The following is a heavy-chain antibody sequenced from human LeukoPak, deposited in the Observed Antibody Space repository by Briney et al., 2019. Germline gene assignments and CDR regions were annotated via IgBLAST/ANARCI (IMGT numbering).Heavy chain of an antibody. Sequence: GGSLRLSCVALEFEPTYFWMTWVRRAPGKGREWVANINPDGSESFYLDSVRGRFTISRDNAKKSLYLQMNRLRAEDTAVYYCATFVGTVSGSYTVPGGLLVWGKGTTVSVSS. V-gene: IGHV3-7*01. J-gene: IGHJ6*04. CDR2: INPDGSES. CDR1: EFEPTYFW. D-gene: IGHD3-16*02. CDR3: ATFVGTVSGSYTVPGGLLV.